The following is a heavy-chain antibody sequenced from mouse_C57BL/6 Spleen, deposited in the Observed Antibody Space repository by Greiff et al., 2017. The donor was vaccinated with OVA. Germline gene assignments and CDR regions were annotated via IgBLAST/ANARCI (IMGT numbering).Heavy chain of an antibody. CDR2: INPSNGGT. J-gene: IGHJ2*01. CDR3: ARQVTTVVDYFDY. Sequence: QVQLKQSGTELVKPGASVKLSCKASGYTFTSYWMHWVKQRPGQGLEWIGNINPSNGGTNYNEKFKSKATLTVDKSSSTAYMQLSSLTSEDSAVYYCARQVTTVVDYFDYWGQGTTLTVSS. D-gene: IGHD1-1*01. CDR1: GYTFTSYW. V-gene: IGHV1-53*01.